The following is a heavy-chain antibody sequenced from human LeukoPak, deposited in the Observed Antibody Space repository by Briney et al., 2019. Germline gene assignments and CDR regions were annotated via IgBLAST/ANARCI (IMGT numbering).Heavy chain of an antibody. D-gene: IGHD4-23*01. V-gene: IGHV4-4*09. J-gene: IGHJ6*03. CDR3: ARGRSTVVTPNYYYYYCMDV. CDR1: GGSISSSH. Sequence: SETLSLTCTVSGGSISSSHWSWIRQPPGKGLEWIGNIHTSGGTNYSPSLKSRVTISLDTSRNQFSLKLSSVTAADTAVYYCARGRSTVVTPNYYYYYCMDVWGKGTTVTASS. CDR2: IHTSGGT.